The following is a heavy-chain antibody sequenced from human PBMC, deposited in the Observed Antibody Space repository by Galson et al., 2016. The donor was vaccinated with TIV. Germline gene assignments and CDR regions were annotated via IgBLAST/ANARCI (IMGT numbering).Heavy chain of an antibody. Sequence: SLRLSCAASGFTFSIYNMNWVRQPPGKGLEWISYIGTTSSLICYADSVRGRFTISRDNAKNSLYLQMNSLRADDTAVYYCAREGRDGYNPYFDYWGQGTLVTVSS. CDR1: GFTFSIYN. V-gene: IGHV3-48*01. CDR2: IGTTSSLI. D-gene: IGHD5-24*01. J-gene: IGHJ4*02. CDR3: AREGRDGYNPYFDY.